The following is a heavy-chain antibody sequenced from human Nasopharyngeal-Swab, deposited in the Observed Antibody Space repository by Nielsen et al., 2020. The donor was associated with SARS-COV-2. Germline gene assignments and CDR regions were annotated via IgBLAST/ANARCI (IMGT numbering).Heavy chain of an antibody. CDR3: ARDGPNFGVGEGNYFDY. V-gene: IGHV3-30-3*01. Sequence: WIRQPPWKGLEWVAVISYDGSNKYYADSVKGRFTISRDNSKNTLYLQMNSLRAEDTAVYYCARDGPNFGVGEGNYFDYWGQGTLVTVSS. CDR2: ISYDGSNK. D-gene: IGHD3-3*01. J-gene: IGHJ4*02.